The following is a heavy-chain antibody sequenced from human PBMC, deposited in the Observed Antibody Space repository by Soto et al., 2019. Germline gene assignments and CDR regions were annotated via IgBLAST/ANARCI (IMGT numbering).Heavy chain of an antibody. CDR2: IYYTGST. CDR3: ARQDCSGGNCRVGNFDF. Sequence: SETLSLSCTVSGGSFSSFCWRWIRQNPGKGLEWIGYIYYTGSTNYNPSLKSRVTISVDTSKNQFSLNLSSVTAADTAVYYCARQDCSGGNCRVGNFDFWGQGTLVTVSS. D-gene: IGHD2-15*01. CDR1: GGSFSSFC. J-gene: IGHJ4*02. V-gene: IGHV4-59*08.